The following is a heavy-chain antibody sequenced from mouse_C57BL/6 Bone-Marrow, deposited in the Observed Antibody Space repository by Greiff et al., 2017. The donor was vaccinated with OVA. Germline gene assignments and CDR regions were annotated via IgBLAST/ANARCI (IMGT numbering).Heavy chain of an antibody. V-gene: IGHV2-9-1*01. CDR2: IWTGGGT. CDR1: GFSLTSYA. CDR3: ARRGYDYEGYAMDY. J-gene: IGHJ4*01. Sequence: VQVVESGPGLVAPSQSLSITCTVSGFSLTSYAISWVRQPPGKGLEWLGVIWTGGGTNYNSALKSRLSISKDNSKSQVFLKMNSLQTDDTARYDCARRGYDYEGYAMDYWGQGTSVTVSS. D-gene: IGHD2-4*01.